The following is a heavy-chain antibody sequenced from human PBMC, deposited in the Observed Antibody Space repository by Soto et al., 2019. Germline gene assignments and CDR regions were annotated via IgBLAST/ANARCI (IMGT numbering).Heavy chain of an antibody. J-gene: IGHJ4*02. CDR2: ISDSGVNT. CDR1: GLTFRNHA. Sequence: GGSLRLSCTTSGLTFRNHAMTWVRQAPDKGLEWVSTISDSGVNTHYADSVKGRFTISRDNSRNTLYLQMNSLRGEDTAVYYCVSGVSAHFDYWGQGTVVTVSS. CDR3: VSGVSAHFDY. D-gene: IGHD2-8*01. V-gene: IGHV3-23*01.